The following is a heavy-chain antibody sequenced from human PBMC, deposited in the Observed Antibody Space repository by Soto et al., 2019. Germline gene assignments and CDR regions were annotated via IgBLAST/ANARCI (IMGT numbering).Heavy chain of an antibody. D-gene: IGHD1-26*01. CDR1: GGSFSGYY. CDR2: INHSGST. Sequence: SETLSLTCAVYGGSFSGYYWSWIRQPPWKGLEWIGEINHSGSTNYNPSLKSRVTISVDTSKNQFSLKLSSVTAADTAVYYCASYPGRGSTGPNAFDIWGQGTMVTVSS. J-gene: IGHJ3*02. V-gene: IGHV4-34*01. CDR3: ASYPGRGSTGPNAFDI.